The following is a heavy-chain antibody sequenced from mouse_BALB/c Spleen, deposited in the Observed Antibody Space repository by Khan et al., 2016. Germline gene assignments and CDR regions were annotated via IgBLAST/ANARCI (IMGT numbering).Heavy chain of an antibody. Sequence: VQLQQPGPELVKPGASVKVSCKASGYAFTSYNMYWVKQSHGKSLEWIGYIDPYNGGTSYNQKFKGKATLTVDKSSSTAYMHLNSLTSEDSAVYYSAREGITTVVAKGLDYWGQGTTLTVSA. J-gene: IGHJ2*01. D-gene: IGHD1-1*01. CDR2: IDPYNGGT. CDR3: AREGITTVVAKGLDY. CDR1: GYAFTSYN. V-gene: IGHV1S135*01.